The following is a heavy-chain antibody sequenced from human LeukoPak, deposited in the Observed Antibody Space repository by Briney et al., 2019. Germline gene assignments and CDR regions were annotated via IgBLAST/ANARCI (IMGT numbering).Heavy chain of an antibody. V-gene: IGHV1-46*01. J-gene: IGHJ2*01. D-gene: IGHD6-6*01. CDR1: GYTFTGYY. Sequence: ASVKVSCKASGYTFTGYYMHWVRQAPGQGLEWMGIINPSGGSTSYAQKFQGRVTMTRDMSTSTVYMELSSLRSEDTAVYYCARDRLYSSSVNWYFDLWGRGTLVTVSS. CDR3: ARDRLYSSSVNWYFDL. CDR2: INPSGGST.